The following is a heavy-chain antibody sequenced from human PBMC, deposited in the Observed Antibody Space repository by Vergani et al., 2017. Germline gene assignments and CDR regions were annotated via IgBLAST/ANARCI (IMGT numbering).Heavy chain of an antibody. V-gene: IGHV3-7*01. D-gene: IGHD3-10*01. J-gene: IGHJ4*02. CDR2: IKQDGSEK. CDR3: AIEWPYYYGAGGPTVY. Sequence: EVQLVESGGGLVQPGGSLRLSCAASGFTFSSYWLSWVRQAPGKGLGWVANIKQDGSEKYYVDSVKGRFTISRDNAKNSLYLQMNSLWAEETAVYYWAIEWPYYYGAGGPTVYWGQGTLVTVSS. CDR1: GFTFSSYW.